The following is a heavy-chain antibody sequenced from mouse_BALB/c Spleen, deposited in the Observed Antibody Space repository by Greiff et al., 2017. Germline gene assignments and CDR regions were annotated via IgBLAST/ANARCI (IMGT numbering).Heavy chain of an antibody. CDR2: ISSGSSTI. CDR3: AARGTMDY. V-gene: IGHV5-17*02. CDR1: GFTFSSFG. Sequence: DVQLVESGGGLVQPGGSRKLSCAASGFTFSSFGMHWVRQAPEKGLEWVAYISSGSSTIYYADTVKGRFTISRDNPKNTLFLQMTSLRSEDTAMYYCAARGTMDYWGQGTSVTVSS. J-gene: IGHJ4*01.